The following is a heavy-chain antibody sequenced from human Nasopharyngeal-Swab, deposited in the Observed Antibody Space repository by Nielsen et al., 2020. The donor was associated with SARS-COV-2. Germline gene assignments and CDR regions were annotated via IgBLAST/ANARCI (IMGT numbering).Heavy chain of an antibody. V-gene: IGHV4-34*01. CDR1: SGSFSGYY. CDR3: ARVSGGLDY. D-gene: IGHD1-1*01. J-gene: IGHJ4*02. Sequence: SETLSLTCAVYSGSFSGYYWSWIRQPPGKGLEWIGEINHSGSTNYNPSLKSRVTISVATSKNQFSLKLNSVTAADTAVYYCARVSGGLDYWGQGTLVTVSS. CDR2: INHSGST.